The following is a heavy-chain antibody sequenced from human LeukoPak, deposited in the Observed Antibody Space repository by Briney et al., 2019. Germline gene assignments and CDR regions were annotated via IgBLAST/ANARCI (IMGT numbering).Heavy chain of an antibody. CDR2: FYPGESDT. V-gene: IGHV5-51*01. CDR1: GYSFTSYW. CDR3: ARRRSGGYCSGGSCYHSNRWDFDY. Sequence: GESLKISCKGSGYSFTSYWFGWVRQMPGKGLEWIGIFYPGESDTRYSPSFQGQVTISAGESISSAYLQWSSLKASDTAMYYCARRRSGGYCSGGSCYHSNRWDFDYWGQGTLVTVSS. D-gene: IGHD2-15*01. J-gene: IGHJ4*02.